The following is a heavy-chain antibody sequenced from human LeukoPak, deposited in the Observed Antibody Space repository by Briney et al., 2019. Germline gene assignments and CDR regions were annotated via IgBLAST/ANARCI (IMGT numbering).Heavy chain of an antibody. Sequence: QPGGSLRLSCAASGFTFSSYAMHWVRQAPGKGLEWVAVISYDGSNKYYADSVKGRFTISRDNSKNTLYLQMNSLRAEDTAVYYCATIKDQWGGYFDSWGQGTLVTVSS. CDR3: ATIKDQWGGYFDS. V-gene: IGHV3-30-3*01. J-gene: IGHJ4*02. CDR2: ISYDGSNK. CDR1: GFTFSSYA. D-gene: IGHD1-26*01.